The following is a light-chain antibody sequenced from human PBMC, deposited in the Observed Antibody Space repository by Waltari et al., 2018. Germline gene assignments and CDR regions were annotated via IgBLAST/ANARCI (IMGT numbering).Light chain of an antibody. CDR3: NSRDSSGNHPV. CDR2: GKN. J-gene: IGLJ2*01. CDR1: SPRNYY. V-gene: IGLV3-19*01. Sequence: SSELTQDPAVSVALGQTVRITCQGNSPRNYYASWYQQKPGQAPVLVINGKNNRPSGIPDRFSGSSSGNTASLTITGAQAEDEADYYCNSRDSSGNHPVFGGGTKLTVL.